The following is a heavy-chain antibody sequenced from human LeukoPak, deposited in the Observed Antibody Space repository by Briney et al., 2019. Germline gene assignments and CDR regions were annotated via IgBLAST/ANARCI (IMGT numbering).Heavy chain of an antibody. D-gene: IGHD6-19*01. CDR3: ARDHGSGLRGFDY. V-gene: IGHV3-11*06. Sequence: PGGSLRLSCAAPGFTFSDHYMSWIRQAPGKGLEWVSYISSTSYYTNYADSVKGRFTISRDNAKNSLYLQMNSLRGEDTAVYYCARDHGSGLRGFDYWGQGTLVTVSS. CDR2: ISSTSYYT. CDR1: GFTFSDHY. J-gene: IGHJ4*02.